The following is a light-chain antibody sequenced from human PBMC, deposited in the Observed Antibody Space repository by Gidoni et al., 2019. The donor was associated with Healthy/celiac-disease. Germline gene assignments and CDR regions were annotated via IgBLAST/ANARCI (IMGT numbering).Light chain of an antibody. CDR2: AAS. V-gene: IGKV1-39*01. J-gene: IGKJ4*01. Sequence: DIQMTQAPSSLSASVGDRVTITCRASQSISSYLNWYQQKPGKAPKLLIYAASSLQSGVPSRFCGSGSGTDVTLTISSLLPEDFATYYCHQSYSTLSFTFGGGTKVEIK. CDR3: HQSYSTLSFT. CDR1: QSISSY.